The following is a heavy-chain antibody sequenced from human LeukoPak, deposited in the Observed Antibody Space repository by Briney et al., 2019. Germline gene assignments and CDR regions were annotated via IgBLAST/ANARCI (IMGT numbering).Heavy chain of an antibody. CDR3: ARAGRGSFDY. Sequence: PSETLSLTCTVPGGSISSYYWSWIRQPPAKGLEWIGYIFYSGITNYNPSLKSRVTISVDTSKNQFSLKLNSVSAADTAVYYCARAGRGSFDYWGQGTLVTVSS. CDR1: GGSISSYY. CDR2: IFYSGIT. J-gene: IGHJ4*02. D-gene: IGHD1-26*01. V-gene: IGHV4-59*12.